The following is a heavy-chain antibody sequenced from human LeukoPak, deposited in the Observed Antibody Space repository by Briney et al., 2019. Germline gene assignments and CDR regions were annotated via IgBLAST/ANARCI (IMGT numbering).Heavy chain of an antibody. J-gene: IGHJ6*03. CDR2: IYTSGST. CDR3: ARDLRQQLGQYYYYYYKDV. Sequence: PSETLSLTCTVSGGSISSGSYYWSWIRQPAGKGLEWIGRIYTSGSTNYNPSLKSRVTISVDTSKNQFSLKLSSVTAADTAVYYCARDLRQQLGQYYYYYYKDVWGKGTTVTVSS. V-gene: IGHV4-61*02. D-gene: IGHD6-13*01. CDR1: GGSISSGSYY.